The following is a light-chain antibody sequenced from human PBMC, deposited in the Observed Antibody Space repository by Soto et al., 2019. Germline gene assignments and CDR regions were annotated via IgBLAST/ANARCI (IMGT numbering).Light chain of an antibody. Sequence: NFMLTQPHSVSESPGKTLSLSCTRSSGSIANNYVQWYQQRPGSAPTTVIYENNQRLSGVPDRFSGSTDGSSNSAYLTISGLQTEDEADYYCQSYDSDFVVFGGGTKVTVL. CDR1: SGSIANNY. J-gene: IGLJ2*01. CDR3: QSYDSDFVV. V-gene: IGLV6-57*04. CDR2: ENN.